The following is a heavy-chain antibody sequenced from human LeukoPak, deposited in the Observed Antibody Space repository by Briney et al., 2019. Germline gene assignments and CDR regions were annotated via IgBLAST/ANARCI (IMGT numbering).Heavy chain of an antibody. J-gene: IGHJ4*02. Sequence: GGSLRLSCAASGFSFSNYWMSWVRQAPGKGLEWVANIKQDGSMKGYVDSVKGRFTISRDNAKNSLYLQMNSLRADDTAVYFCAMIEQVVSNVEGGYWGPGTLVTVSS. CDR2: IKQDGSMK. CDR3: AMIEQVVSNVEGGY. D-gene: IGHD6-6*01. V-gene: IGHV3-7*01. CDR1: GFSFSNYW.